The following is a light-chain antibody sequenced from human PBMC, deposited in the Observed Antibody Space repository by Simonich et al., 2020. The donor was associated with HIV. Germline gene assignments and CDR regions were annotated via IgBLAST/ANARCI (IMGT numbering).Light chain of an antibody. CDR1: QSVSSSD. V-gene: IGKV3-15*01. J-gene: IGKJ5*01. Sequence: EIVMTQSPATLSVSPGERDPLSCRASQSVSSSDLAWYQQKPGQAPRLLIYGASTRATGIPARFSGSGSGTEFTLTISSLQSEDFAVYYCQQYNNWPITFGQGTRLE. CDR2: GAS. CDR3: QQYNNWPIT.